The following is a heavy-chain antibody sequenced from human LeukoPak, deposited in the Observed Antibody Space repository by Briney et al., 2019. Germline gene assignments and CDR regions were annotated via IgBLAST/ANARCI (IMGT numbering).Heavy chain of an antibody. CDR3: ARAGTYYDYVWGPPHWFDP. D-gene: IGHD3-16*01. V-gene: IGHV4-59*01. CDR2: IYYSGST. Sequence: PSETLSFTCTVSGGSISSYYWSWIRQPPGKGLEWIGYIYYSGSTNYNPSLKSRVTISVDTSKNQFSLKLSSVTAADTAVYYCARAGTYYDYVWGPPHWFDPWGQGTLVTVSS. J-gene: IGHJ5*02. CDR1: GGSISSYY.